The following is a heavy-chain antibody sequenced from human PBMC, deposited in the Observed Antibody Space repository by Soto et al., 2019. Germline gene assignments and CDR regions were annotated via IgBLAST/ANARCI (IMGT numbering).Heavy chain of an antibody. CDR2: IYSGGST. CDR3: ARCDGSATYCFFFAY. CDR1: GFTVSNSY. Sequence: PGGSLRLSCAASGFTVSNSYMSWVRQAPGKGLEWVSAIYSGGSTYYADSVKGRFTISRDNSRNTLYLQMNSLRAEDTAVYFCARCDGSATYCFFFAYGGQGTPVTVSS. D-gene: IGHD3-10*01. J-gene: IGHJ4*02. V-gene: IGHV3-66*01.